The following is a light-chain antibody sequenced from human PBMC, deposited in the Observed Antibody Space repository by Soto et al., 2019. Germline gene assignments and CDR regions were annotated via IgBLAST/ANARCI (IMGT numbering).Light chain of an antibody. CDR2: DVS. CDR1: SSDVGGYDY. Sequence: QSALTQPRSVSGSPGQSVTISCTGTSSDVGGYDYVSWYQLHPGKAPNLMIYDVSKRPSGVPDRFSGSKSGNTASLTISGLQSDDEADYYCCSYAGTYVFGTGTQLTVL. CDR3: CSYAGTYV. J-gene: IGLJ1*01. V-gene: IGLV2-11*01.